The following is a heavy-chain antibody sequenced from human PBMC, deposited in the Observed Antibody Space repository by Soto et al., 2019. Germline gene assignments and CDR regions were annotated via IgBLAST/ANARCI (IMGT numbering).Heavy chain of an antibody. J-gene: IGHJ4*02. V-gene: IGHV1-3*01. Sequence: ASVKVSCKASGYTFTSYAMHWVRQAPGQRLEWMGWINAGNGNTKYSQKLQGRVTITRDTSASTAYMELSSLRSEDTAVYYCARDGSELVPVDYWGQGTLVTVSS. CDR1: GYTFTSYA. CDR2: INAGNGNT. CDR3: ARDGSELVPVDY. D-gene: IGHD6-13*01.